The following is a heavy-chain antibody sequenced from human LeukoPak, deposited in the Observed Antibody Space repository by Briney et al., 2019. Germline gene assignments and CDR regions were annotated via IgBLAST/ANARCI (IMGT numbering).Heavy chain of an antibody. V-gene: IGHV3-23*01. Sequence: GGSLRLSCAASAFTFSSYAMSWVRQAPAKGLEWVSAISGSGGSTYYADSVKGRFTISRDNSKNTLYLQMNSLRAEDTAVYYCAKEGRRGGGLSFGAFDIWGRGTMVTVSS. CDR3: AKEGRRGGGLSFGAFDI. J-gene: IGHJ3*02. D-gene: IGHD2-15*01. CDR2: ISGSGGST. CDR1: AFTFSSYA.